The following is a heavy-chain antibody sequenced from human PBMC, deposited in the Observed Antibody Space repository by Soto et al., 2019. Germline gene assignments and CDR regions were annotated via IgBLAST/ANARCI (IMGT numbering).Heavy chain of an antibody. Sequence: GGSLRLSCAASGFTFSSYDMHWVRQATGKGLEWVSAIGTAGDTYYPGSVKGRFTISRENAKNSLYLQMNSLRAEDTAVYYCATRFDSSGWYYFDYWGQGTLVTVSS. CDR3: ATRFDSSGWYYFDY. CDR2: IGTAGDT. D-gene: IGHD6-19*01. V-gene: IGHV3-13*01. J-gene: IGHJ4*02. CDR1: GFTFSSYD.